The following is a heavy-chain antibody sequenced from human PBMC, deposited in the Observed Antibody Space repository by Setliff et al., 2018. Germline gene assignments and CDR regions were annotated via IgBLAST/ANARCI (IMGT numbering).Heavy chain of an antibody. Sequence: ASVKVSCKAFGYTFTSYYMHWVRQAPGQGLEWMGIIDPSGDYTNYAQKFQGRVTMTTDTSTTTAYMEVRSLRSDDTAVYYCARDRKEIVVKPPAASLDYWGQGTQVTVSS. D-gene: IGHD2-2*01. CDR1: GYTFTSYY. V-gene: IGHV1-46*01. J-gene: IGHJ4*02. CDR2: IDPSGDYT. CDR3: ARDRKEIVVKPPAASLDY.